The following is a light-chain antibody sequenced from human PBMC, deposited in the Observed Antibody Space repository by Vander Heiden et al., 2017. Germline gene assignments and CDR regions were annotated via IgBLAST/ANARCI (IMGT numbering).Light chain of an antibody. CDR1: QSISSY. CDR3: QQSYSTTCT. Sequence: IQITQSPSSLSASVGDRVTITCRASQSISSYLNLYQQKQGKAPKLLLYAACSLQRGVPSRFSGSGSGTDFTLTISSLQTEDVATYYCQQSYSTTCTFGQGTKLEIK. CDR2: AAC. J-gene: IGKJ2*02. V-gene: IGKV1-39*01.